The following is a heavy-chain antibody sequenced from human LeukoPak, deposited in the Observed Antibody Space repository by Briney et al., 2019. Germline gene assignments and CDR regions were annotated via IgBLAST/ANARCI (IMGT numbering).Heavy chain of an antibody. CDR3: ARDLDWSFDY. CDR1: GFTFNTFT. V-gene: IGHV3-48*02. CDR2: INTTNFV. Sequence: GGSLRLSCAASGFTFNTFTMNWVRQAPGKGLEWISWINTTNFVYYADSVKGRFTISRDDARNSLHLQLYSLRDEDTAVYYCARDLDWSFDYWGQGALVTVSS. D-gene: IGHD3-9*01. J-gene: IGHJ4*02.